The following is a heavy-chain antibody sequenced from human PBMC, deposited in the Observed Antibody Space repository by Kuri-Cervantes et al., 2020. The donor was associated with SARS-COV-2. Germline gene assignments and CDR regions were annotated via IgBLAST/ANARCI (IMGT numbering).Heavy chain of an antibody. J-gene: IGHJ4*02. CDR3: ARAGAEVTSHFDY. V-gene: IGHV1-18*04. D-gene: IGHD2-21*02. CDR1: GYTFTGYY. CDR2: ISAYNGNT. Sequence: ASVKVSCKASGYTFTGYYMHWVRQAPGQGLEWMGWISAYNGNTNYAQKLQGRVTMTTDTSTSTAYMELRSLRSDDTAVYYCARAGAEVTSHFDYWGQGTLVTVSS.